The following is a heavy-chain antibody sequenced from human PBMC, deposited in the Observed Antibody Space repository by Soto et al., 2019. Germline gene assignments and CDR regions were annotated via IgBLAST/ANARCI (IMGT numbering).Heavy chain of an antibody. D-gene: IGHD3-22*01. CDR3: ARRYASSGYAYDI. J-gene: IGHJ3*02. CDR1: GGSISSSTYH. CDR2: LHHSGST. Sequence: QLQLQESGPGLVKPSETLSLTCTVSGGSISSSTYHWGWIHQPPGKGLEWIGSLHHSGSTYYNPSLKSRVTISGDTSTNQFSLRLNSVTAADTAVYYCARRYASSGYAYDIWGQGTMVTVSS. V-gene: IGHV4-39*01.